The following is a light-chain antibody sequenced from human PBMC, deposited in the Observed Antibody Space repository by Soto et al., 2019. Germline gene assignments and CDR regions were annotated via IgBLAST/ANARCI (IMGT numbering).Light chain of an antibody. CDR1: SSDFGGYNY. Sequence: QSVLTQPASVSGSPGQSITISCTGTSSDFGGYNYVSWYQQHPGKAPKLMIYDVSNRPSGVSNRFSGSKSGNTASLTISGFQAEDEADYYCSSYTSSSTLYFFGTGTKVTVL. CDR2: DVS. J-gene: IGLJ1*01. V-gene: IGLV2-14*01. CDR3: SSYTSSSTLYF.